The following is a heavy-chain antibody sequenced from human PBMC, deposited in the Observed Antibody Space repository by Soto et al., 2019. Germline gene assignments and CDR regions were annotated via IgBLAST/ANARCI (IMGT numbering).Heavy chain of an antibody. J-gene: IGHJ4*02. CDR3: ARSIAARPYYFDY. D-gene: IGHD6-6*01. CDR1: GGSISSGGYS. CDR2: IYHSGST. V-gene: IGHV4-30-2*01. Sequence: QLQLQESGSGLVKPSQTLSLTCAVSGGSISSGGYSWSWIRQRPGKGLEWIGYIYHSGSTYYNPSLKSRVTISVDRSKNQFSLKLSSVNAADTAVYYCARSIAARPYYFDYWGPGTLVTVSS.